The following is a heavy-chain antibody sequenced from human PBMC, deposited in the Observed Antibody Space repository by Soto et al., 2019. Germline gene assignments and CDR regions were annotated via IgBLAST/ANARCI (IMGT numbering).Heavy chain of an antibody. J-gene: IGHJ6*02. V-gene: IGHV3-30*18. CDR3: AKDLGSKGYYYYGMDV. Sequence: QVQLVESGGGVVQPGRSLRLSCTASGFTFSSYGMHWVRQAPGKGLEWVAVISYDGSNKYDTDSVKGRFTISRDNSKNTLYLQMNSLRADDTAVYYCAKDLGSKGYYYYGMDVWGQGTTVTGSS. CDR1: GFTFSSYG. D-gene: IGHD1-26*01. CDR2: ISYDGSNK.